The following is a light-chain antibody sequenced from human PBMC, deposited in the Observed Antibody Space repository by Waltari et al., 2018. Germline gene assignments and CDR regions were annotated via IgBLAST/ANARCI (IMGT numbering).Light chain of an antibody. V-gene: IGKV3-20*01. CDR3: QQYGSSPLT. CDR1: QSVSSSY. J-gene: IGKJ4*01. Sequence: EIVLTQSPGTLPLSPGERPTLSCRASQSVSSSYLAWYQQKPGQAPRLLIYGASSRATGIPDRFSGSGSGTDFTLTISRLEPEDFAVYYCQQYGSSPLTFGGGTKVEIK. CDR2: GAS.